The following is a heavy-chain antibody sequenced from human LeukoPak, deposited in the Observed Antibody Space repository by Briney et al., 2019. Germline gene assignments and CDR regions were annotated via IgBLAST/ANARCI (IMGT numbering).Heavy chain of an antibody. D-gene: IGHD3-10*01. Sequence: PSETLSLTCTVSAYSISDGFVWGWIRQAPGKGLEWIGSIYYSGSTYYNPSLKSRVTISVDTSKNQFSLKLSSVTAADTAVYYCARDLTGVFDYWGQGTLVTVSS. CDR1: AYSISDGFV. J-gene: IGHJ4*02. CDR3: ARDLTGVFDY. V-gene: IGHV4-38-2*02. CDR2: IYYSGST.